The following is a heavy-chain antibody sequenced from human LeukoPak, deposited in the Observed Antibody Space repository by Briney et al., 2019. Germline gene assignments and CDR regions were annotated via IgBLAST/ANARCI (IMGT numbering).Heavy chain of an antibody. CDR1: GYRFTDYW. V-gene: IGHV5-51*01. J-gene: IGHJ5*02. CDR2: IYPGDSDT. CDR3: ARLTSPGSSPFDP. Sequence: GESLKISCKGSGYRFTDYWIAWVRQMPGKGLEWMAIIYPGDSDTRYSPSFQGQVTISADKSISTAYLQWSSLKASDTAMYYCARLTSPGSSPFDPWGQGTLVTVSS. D-gene: IGHD6-13*01.